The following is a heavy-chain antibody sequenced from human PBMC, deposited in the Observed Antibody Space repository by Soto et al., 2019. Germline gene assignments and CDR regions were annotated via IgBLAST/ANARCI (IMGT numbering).Heavy chain of an antibody. V-gene: IGHV3-30*18. CDR1: GFVIDSYG. CDR3: AKDPKATGTHY. J-gene: IGHJ4*02. CDR2: ITYDGSNK. D-gene: IGHD1-1*01. Sequence: GGSLRLSCAASGFVIDSYGMHWVRQAPGKGLEWVAIITYDGSNKFYADSVRGRFSISRDNSRNTVFLQMHSLRPEDTALYYCAKDPKATGTHYWGRRTLVTVS.